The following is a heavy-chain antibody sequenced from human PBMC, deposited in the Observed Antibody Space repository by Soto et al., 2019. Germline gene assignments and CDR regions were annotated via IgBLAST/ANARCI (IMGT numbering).Heavy chain of an antibody. J-gene: IGHJ4*02. Sequence: SETLSLTCTVSGGSISSSSYYWGWIRQPPGKGLEWIGSIYYSGSTYYNPSLKSRVTISVDTSKNQFSLKLSSVTAADTAVYYCASPYQLLWYYWGQGTLITVSS. CDR2: IYYSGST. D-gene: IGHD2-2*01. CDR3: ASPYQLLWYY. V-gene: IGHV4-39*01. CDR1: GGSISSSSYY.